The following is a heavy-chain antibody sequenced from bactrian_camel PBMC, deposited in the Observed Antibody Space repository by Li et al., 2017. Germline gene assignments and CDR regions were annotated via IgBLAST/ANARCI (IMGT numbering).Heavy chain of an antibody. CDR3: AKGSLSFYVKGDYTY. D-gene: IGHD2*01. J-gene: IGHJ4*01. CDR1: GFTFSRCA. CDR2: INDGGGVT. Sequence: VQLVESGGGLVQPGGSLRLSCAASGFTFSRCAMHWVRQAPGKGLEWVSAINDGGGVTYYADSVKGRFTISRDNAKNTLYLQLNSLKTEDTAMYSCAKGSLSFYVKGDYTYRGQGTQVTVS. V-gene: IGHV3S31*01.